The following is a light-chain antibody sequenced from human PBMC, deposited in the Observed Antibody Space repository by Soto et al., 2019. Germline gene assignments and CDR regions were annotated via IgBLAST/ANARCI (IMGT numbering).Light chain of an antibody. Sequence: EIHITQSPASVSASVGERVTSTCRASQGISSWLAWYQQKPGKAPKLLIYAASSLQSGVPSRFSGSGSGTDFTLTISSLQSEDFAVYYCQQYNNWLITFGGGTKVDI. CDR2: AAS. J-gene: IGKJ4*01. CDR3: QQYNNWLIT. V-gene: IGKV1-12*01. CDR1: QGISSW.